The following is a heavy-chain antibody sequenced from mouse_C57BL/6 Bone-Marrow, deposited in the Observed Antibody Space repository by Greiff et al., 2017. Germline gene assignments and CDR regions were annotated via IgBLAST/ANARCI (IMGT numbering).Heavy chain of an antibody. Sequence: EVQLVESEGGLVQPGSSMKLSCTASGFTFSDYYIAWVRQVPEKGLEWVANINSDGSSTYYLDTLKSRFIISRDNAKNILYLQLSSLKSEDTATYYCARVASSYAWFAYWGQGTLDTVSA. CDR2: INSDGSST. CDR3: ARVASSYAWFAY. D-gene: IGHD1-1*01. CDR1: GFTFSDYY. V-gene: IGHV5-16*01. J-gene: IGHJ3*01.